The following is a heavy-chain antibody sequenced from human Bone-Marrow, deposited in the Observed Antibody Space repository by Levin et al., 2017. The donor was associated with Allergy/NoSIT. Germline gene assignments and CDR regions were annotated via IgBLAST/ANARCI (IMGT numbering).Heavy chain of an antibody. Sequence: QTGGSLRLSCAASGFTFSDHYMDWVRQAPGKGLEWVGRTRKKLNSNSTEYAASVKGRFTISRDDSKNSLFLQMNSLRAEDTAVYYCRVAVAGSKFDYWGQGTLVTVSS. CDR3: RVAVAGSKFDY. V-gene: IGHV3-72*01. D-gene: IGHD6-19*01. CDR1: GFTFSDHY. CDR2: TRKKLNSNST. J-gene: IGHJ4*02.